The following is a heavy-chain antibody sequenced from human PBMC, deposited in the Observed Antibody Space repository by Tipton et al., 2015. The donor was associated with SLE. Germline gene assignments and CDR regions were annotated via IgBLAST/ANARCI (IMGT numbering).Heavy chain of an antibody. Sequence: TLSLTCTVSGGSISSYYWSWIRQPAGKGLEWIGRIYTSGSTNYNPSLKSRVTISVDTSKNQFSLKLSSVTAADTAVYYCAISGGEWLLLSWFDPWGQGTLVTVSS. CDR1: GGSISSYY. CDR3: AISGGEWLLLSWFDP. J-gene: IGHJ5*02. V-gene: IGHV4-4*07. CDR2: IYTSGST. D-gene: IGHD3-3*01.